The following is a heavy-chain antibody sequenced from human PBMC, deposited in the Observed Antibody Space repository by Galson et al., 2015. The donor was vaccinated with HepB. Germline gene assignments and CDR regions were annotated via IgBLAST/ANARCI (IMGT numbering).Heavy chain of an antibody. CDR3: ARHWRGFDWLLDY. D-gene: IGHD3-9*01. Sequence: SLRLSCAASGFTFSDDYMSWIRQAPGKGLEKGLEWVSSISSGSSYIYYADSVEGRFTISRDNANNSLYLEMNSLRAEDTAVYYCARHWRGFDWLLDYWGQGTLVTVSS. J-gene: IGHJ4*02. V-gene: IGHV3-11*06. CDR2: ISSGSSYI. CDR1: GFTFSDDY.